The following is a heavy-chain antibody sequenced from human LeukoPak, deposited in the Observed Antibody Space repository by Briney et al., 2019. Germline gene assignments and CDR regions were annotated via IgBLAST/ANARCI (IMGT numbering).Heavy chain of an antibody. CDR2: IKKDGSEK. CDR3: ARDLSGIAGYTYGRGIDY. D-gene: IGHD5-18*01. Sequence: GGSLRLSCAASGFTFSSHWMSWVRQAPGKGLEWVANIKKDGSEKYYVDAVKGRFTISRDNAKTSPYLQMNSLRAEDTAVYYCARDLSGIAGYTYGRGIDYWGQGTLVTVSS. J-gene: IGHJ4*02. V-gene: IGHV3-7*01. CDR1: GFTFSSHW.